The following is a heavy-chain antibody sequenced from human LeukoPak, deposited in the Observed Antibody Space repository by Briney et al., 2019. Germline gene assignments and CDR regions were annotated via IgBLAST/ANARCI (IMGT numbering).Heavy chain of an antibody. D-gene: IGHD2-15*01. J-gene: IGHJ6*02. CDR2: VSGRGDAT. Sequence: GGSLRLSCAASGFTFSSYAMSWVRQAPGKGLEWVSAVSGRGDATYYADSVKGRFTISRDDSKNTLYLQMNSLRAEDTAVYHCAKAPPAATNYYYGMDVWGQGTTVTVSS. CDR1: GFTFSSYA. V-gene: IGHV3-23*01. CDR3: AKAPPAATNYYYGMDV.